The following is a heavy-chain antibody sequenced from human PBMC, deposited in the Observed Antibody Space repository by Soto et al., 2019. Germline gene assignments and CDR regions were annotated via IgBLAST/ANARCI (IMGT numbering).Heavy chain of an antibody. CDR2: VYYSGST. CDR3: ARFDGEKSLFDY. Sequence: QVQLQESGPGLVKSSQTLSLTCTVSGGSISSGGYYWSWIIQHPGEGLEWIGYVYYSGSTYYNPSLKSRVTISVDTSKNQFSLKLSSVSAADTAVYYCARFDGEKSLFDYWGQGTLVTVSS. CDR1: GGSISSGGYY. J-gene: IGHJ4*02. V-gene: IGHV4-31*03.